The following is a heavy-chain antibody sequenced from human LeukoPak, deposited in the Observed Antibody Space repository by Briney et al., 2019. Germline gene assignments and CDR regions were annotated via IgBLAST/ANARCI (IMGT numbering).Heavy chain of an antibody. Sequence: PSETLSLTCAVYGGSFSGYYWSWIRQPPGKGREWIREINHSGSTNYNPSLKSRVTISEDTSKNQFSLKLSSVTAADTAVYYCARGRGGRGSVVVPAAIHYYYYMDVWGKRTTVTVSS. V-gene: IGHV4-34*01. CDR1: GGSFSGYY. J-gene: IGHJ6*03. D-gene: IGHD2-2*01. CDR3: ARGRGGRGSVVVPAAIHYYYYMDV. CDR2: INHSGST.